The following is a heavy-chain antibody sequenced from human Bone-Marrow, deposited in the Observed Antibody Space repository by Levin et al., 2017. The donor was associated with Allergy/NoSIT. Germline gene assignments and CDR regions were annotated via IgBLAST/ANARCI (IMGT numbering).Heavy chain of an antibody. D-gene: IGHD3-3*02. CDR1: GFNFSDYY. Sequence: GESLKISCAASGFNFSDYYMSWIRQAPGKGLEWVSFISSDDITIYYADSVKDRFTISRDNAKNSLYLQMNSLRGEDTAVYYCARDRRWVSTTWKDYYAMDVWGQGTTVTVSS. J-gene: IGHJ6*02. CDR2: ISSDDITI. CDR3: ARDRRWVSTTWKDYYAMDV. V-gene: IGHV3-11*01.